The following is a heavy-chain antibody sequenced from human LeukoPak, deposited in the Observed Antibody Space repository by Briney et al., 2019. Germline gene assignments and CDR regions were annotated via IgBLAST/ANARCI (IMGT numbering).Heavy chain of an antibody. CDR2: IYYSGST. CDR1: GGSISSYY. CDR3: ARSPSSSWYDSGGYYCYYGMDV. D-gene: IGHD6-13*01. Sequence: SSETLSLTCTVSGGSISSYYWSWSRQPPGKGLEWIGYIYYSGSTNYNPSLKSRVTISVDTSKNQFSLKLSSVTAADTAVYYCARSPSSSWYDSGGYYCYYGMDVWGQGTTVTVSS. J-gene: IGHJ6*02. V-gene: IGHV4-59*01.